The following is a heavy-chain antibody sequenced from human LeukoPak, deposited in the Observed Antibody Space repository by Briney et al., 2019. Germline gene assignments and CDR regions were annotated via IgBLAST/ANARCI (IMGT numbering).Heavy chain of an antibody. D-gene: IGHD2-15*01. J-gene: IGHJ4*02. CDR2: IGVGSSSQ. Sequence: GGSLRLSCAASGFTFSYYAMNWVRHSPGKGLEWISYIGVGSSSQYYGDSVKGRLTISRDDAKNFVYLQMNSLRAEDTAVYFCARDIAHCSDGTCYDIRFDYCGQGSPVTVSS. CDR3: ARDIAHCSDGTCYDIRFDY. CDR1: GFTFSYYA. V-gene: IGHV3-48*01.